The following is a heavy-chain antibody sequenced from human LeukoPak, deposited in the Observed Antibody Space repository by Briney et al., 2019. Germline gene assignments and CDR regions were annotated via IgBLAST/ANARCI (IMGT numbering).Heavy chain of an antibody. J-gene: IGHJ3*02. Sequence: GGSLRLYCAASGFTFSSYSMNWVRQAPGKGLEWVSSISSRSSYIYYADSVKGRFTISRDNAKNSLYLQMNSLRAEDTAVYYCARVGGGNSMARAFDIWGRGTMVTVSS. CDR1: GFTFSSYS. CDR3: ARVGGGNSMARAFDI. CDR2: ISSRSSYI. D-gene: IGHD4-23*01. V-gene: IGHV3-21*01.